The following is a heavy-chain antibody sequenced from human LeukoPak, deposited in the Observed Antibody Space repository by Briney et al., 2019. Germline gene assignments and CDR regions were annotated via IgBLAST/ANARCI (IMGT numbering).Heavy chain of an antibody. CDR2: INPSGGST. V-gene: IGHV1-46*01. D-gene: IGHD5-12*01. CDR1: GGTFSSYA. J-gene: IGHJ4*02. Sequence: GASVKVSCKASGGTFSSYAISWVRQAPGQGLEWMGIINPSGGSTSYAQKFQGRVTMTRDMSTSTVYMELSSLRSEDTAVYYCARVVLSGYDSGSDYWGRGTLVTVSS. CDR3: ARVVLSGYDSGSDY.